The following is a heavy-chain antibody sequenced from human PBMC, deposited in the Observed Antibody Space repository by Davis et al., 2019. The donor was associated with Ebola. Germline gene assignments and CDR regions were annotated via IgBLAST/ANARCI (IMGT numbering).Heavy chain of an antibody. J-gene: IGHJ6*02. Sequence: GESLKISCAASGFTFSSYSMNWVRQAPGKGLEWVSSISSSSSYIYYADSVKGRFTISRDNAKNSLYLQMNSLRTEDTAVYYCARDQDEYSSSAVLYYYYYGMDVWGQGTTVTVSS. V-gene: IGHV3-21*01. CDR3: ARDQDEYSSSAVLYYYYYGMDV. CDR2: ISSSSSYI. D-gene: IGHD6-6*01. CDR1: GFTFSSYS.